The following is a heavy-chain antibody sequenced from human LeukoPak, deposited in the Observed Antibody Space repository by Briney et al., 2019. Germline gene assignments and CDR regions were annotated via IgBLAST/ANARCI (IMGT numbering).Heavy chain of an antibody. CDR3: AAPSGVVRLGV. Sequence: RGSLRLSCAVSGLTLSRNYMSWVCPAPGKGLGWVSVIDSGGDTYYADSTKGRFTTSSNNSKNTLYLQMSSLRAEDTAVYYCAAPSGVVRLGVWGQGTTVTVSS. CDR2: IDSGGDT. D-gene: IGHD2-8*01. J-gene: IGHJ6*02. CDR1: GLTLSRNY. V-gene: IGHV3-53*04.